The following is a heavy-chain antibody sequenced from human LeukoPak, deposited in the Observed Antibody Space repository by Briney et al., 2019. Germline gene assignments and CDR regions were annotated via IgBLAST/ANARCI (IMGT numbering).Heavy chain of an antibody. CDR1: GYTFTTYD. CDR2: MNPNSGNT. CDR3: ARATGKDILTGRKLDY. Sequence: ASVKVSCKASGYTFTTYDINWVRQTTGHGLEWMEWMNPNSGNTGYAQRFQGRVTMTRNSSISTAYMDLSSLGSEDTAVYYCARATGKDILTGRKLDYWGQGTLVTVSS. D-gene: IGHD3-9*01. V-gene: IGHV1-8*01. J-gene: IGHJ4*02.